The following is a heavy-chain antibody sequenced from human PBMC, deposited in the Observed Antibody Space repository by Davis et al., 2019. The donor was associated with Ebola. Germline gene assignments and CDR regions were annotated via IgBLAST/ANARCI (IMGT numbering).Heavy chain of an antibody. D-gene: IGHD3-16*01. Sequence: PGGSLRLSCAASGFTVSNSHMSWVRQGPGKGLEWVAGISDGGTTYHVDPVQGRFTVSRDESKNTLYLQMHSLRAEDTAVYYCARAPWFGTPWGQGTLVTVSS. CDR1: GFTVSNSH. CDR2: ISDGGTT. V-gene: IGHV3-53*01. J-gene: IGHJ5*02. CDR3: ARAPWFGTP.